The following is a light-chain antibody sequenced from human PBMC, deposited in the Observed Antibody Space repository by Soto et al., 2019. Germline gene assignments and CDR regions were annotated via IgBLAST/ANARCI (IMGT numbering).Light chain of an antibody. CDR2: EFS. J-gene: IGLJ1*01. V-gene: IGLV2-14*01. CDR1: SSDIGGYNY. CDR3: GLFTRNSTLYV. Sequence: QSALTQPASVSGSPGQSITISCTGTSSDIGGYNYVSWYQQHPGKAPKLMIYEFSSRPSGVSNRFSGSKSGNTASLTISGFQSEDEAEYCCGLFTRNSTLYVFGSGTKLTVL.